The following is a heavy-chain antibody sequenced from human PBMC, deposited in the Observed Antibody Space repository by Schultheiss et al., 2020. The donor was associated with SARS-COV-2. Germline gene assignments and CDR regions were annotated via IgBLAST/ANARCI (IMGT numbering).Heavy chain of an antibody. CDR1: GYTFTSYG. CDR3: ARGGGLYDFWSGYRRFDY. V-gene: IGHV1-18*01. D-gene: IGHD3-3*01. Sequence: ASVKVSCKASGYTFTSYGISWVRQAPGQGLEWMGWISAYNGNTNYAQKLQGRVTMTRDTSTSTVYMELSSLRSEDTAVYYCARGGGLYDFWSGYRRFDYWGQGTLVTVSS. CDR2: ISAYNGNT. J-gene: IGHJ4*02.